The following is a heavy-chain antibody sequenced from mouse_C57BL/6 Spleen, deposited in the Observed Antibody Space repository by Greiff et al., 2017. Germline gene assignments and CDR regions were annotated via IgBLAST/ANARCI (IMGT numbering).Heavy chain of an antibody. Sequence: VQLQESGAELARPGASVKMSCKASGYTFTSYTMHWVKQRPGQGLERIGYINPRSGYTKYNQKFKDKATLTADKSSSTAYMQLSSLTSEDSAVYYCAREGDDYDPFFDYWGQGTTLTVSS. D-gene: IGHD2-4*01. CDR1: GYTFTSYT. CDR2: INPRSGYT. J-gene: IGHJ2*01. V-gene: IGHV1-4*01. CDR3: AREGDDYDPFFDY.